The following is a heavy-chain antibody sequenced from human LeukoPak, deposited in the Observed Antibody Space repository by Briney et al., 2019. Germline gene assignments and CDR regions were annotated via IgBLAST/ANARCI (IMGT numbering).Heavy chain of an antibody. CDR2: ITFSHGPT. CDR3: TKDPNGDYVGAFDP. Sequence: PGRSLRLSCAASGFTFSSYGMHWVRQAPGKGLEWVSSITFSHGPTYNTDSVKGRFTISRDNSQNTLYLQMNSLRAEDTAVYYCTKDPNGDYVGAFDPWGQGTLVTVSS. CDR1: GFTFSSYG. D-gene: IGHD4-17*01. J-gene: IGHJ5*02. V-gene: IGHV3-23*01.